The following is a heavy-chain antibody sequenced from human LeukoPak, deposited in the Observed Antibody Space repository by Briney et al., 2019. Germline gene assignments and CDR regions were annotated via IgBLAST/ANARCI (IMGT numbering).Heavy chain of an antibody. CDR3: AKENYYESSGYVDY. CDR1: GFTFSSYG. J-gene: IGHJ4*02. D-gene: IGHD3-22*01. V-gene: IGHV3-30*18. CDR2: ISNDGSNK. Sequence: GGSLRLSCVASGFTFSSYGMHWVRQAPGKGLEWVAVISNDGSNKHYADSVKGRFTISRDNSKNTLYLQMNSLRAEDTAVCYCAKENYYESSGYVDYWGQGTLVTVSS.